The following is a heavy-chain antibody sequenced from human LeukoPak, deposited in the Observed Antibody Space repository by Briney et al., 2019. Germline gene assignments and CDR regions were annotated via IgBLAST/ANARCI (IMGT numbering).Heavy chain of an antibody. V-gene: IGHV4-39*01. J-gene: IGHJ4*02. CDR3: ARVMYYYDSNGYYSVFDS. CDR2: IYYSGNT. Sequence: SETMSLTCTVSGVSISSSNSYWGWIRQPPGKGLEWIGSIYYSGNTYYNASLKSQVSISIDTSKNQFSLRLTSVTAADTAVYYCARVMYYYDSNGYYSVFDSWGQGSLVTVSS. D-gene: IGHD3-22*01. CDR1: GVSISSSNSY.